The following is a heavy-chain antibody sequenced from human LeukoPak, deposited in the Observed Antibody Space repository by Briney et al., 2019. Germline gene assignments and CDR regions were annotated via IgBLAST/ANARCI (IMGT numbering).Heavy chain of an antibody. Sequence: SETLSLTCTVSGGSISSYYWSWIRQPPGKGLEWIGYIYYSGSTNYNPSLKSRVTISVDTSKNQFSLKLSSVTAADTAVYYCARRSLVGATYDYWGQGTLVTVSS. J-gene: IGHJ4*02. CDR2: IYYSGST. V-gene: IGHV4-59*08. CDR3: ARRSLVGATYDY. D-gene: IGHD1-26*01. CDR1: GGSISSYY.